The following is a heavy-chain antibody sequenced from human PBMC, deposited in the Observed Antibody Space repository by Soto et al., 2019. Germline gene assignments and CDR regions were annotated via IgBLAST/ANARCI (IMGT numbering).Heavy chain of an antibody. V-gene: IGHV4-30-4*01. CDR1: GGSISSGDYY. Sequence: QVQLQESGPGLVKPSQTLSLTCTVSGGSISSGDYYWSWIRQPPGKGLEWIGYIYYSGSTYYNPSLHTRVTISXXTXKXXFPLKLSSVTAADTAVYYCARVGYCISTSCSTVDYWGQGTLVTVSS. J-gene: IGHJ4*02. CDR2: IYYSGST. CDR3: ARVGYCISTSCSTVDY. D-gene: IGHD2-2*01.